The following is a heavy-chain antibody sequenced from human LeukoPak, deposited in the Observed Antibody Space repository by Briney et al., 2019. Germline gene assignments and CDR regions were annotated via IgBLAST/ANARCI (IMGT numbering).Heavy chain of an antibody. J-gene: IGHJ4*02. CDR3: ARRHKRGAYSYGVDY. CDR2: IYPGDSDT. Sequence: HGESLKISCKGSGYSFTNYWIAWVRQMPGEGLGWMGIIYPGDSDTRYSPSFQGQVTISADKSISTAYVQWNSLKASDTAMYYCARRHKRGAYSYGVDYWGQGTLVTVSS. CDR1: GYSFTNYW. V-gene: IGHV5-51*01. D-gene: IGHD5-18*01.